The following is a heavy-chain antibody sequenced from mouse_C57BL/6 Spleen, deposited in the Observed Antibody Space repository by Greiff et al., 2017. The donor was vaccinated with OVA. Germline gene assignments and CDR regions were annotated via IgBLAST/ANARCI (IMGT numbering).Heavy chain of an antibody. CDR2: ISYDGSN. Sequence: EVQLQQSGPGLVKPSQSLSLTCSVTGYSITSGYYWNWIRQFPGNKLEWMGYISYDGSNNYNPSLKNRISITRDTSKNQFFLKLNSVTTEDTATYDCARDGGYYDAMDYWGQGTSVTVSS. CDR3: ARDGGYYDAMDY. D-gene: IGHD2-14*01. J-gene: IGHJ4*01. CDR1: GYSITSGYY. V-gene: IGHV3-6*01.